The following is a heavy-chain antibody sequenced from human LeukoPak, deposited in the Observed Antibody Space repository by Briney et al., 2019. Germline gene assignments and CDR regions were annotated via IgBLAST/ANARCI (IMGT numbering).Heavy chain of an antibody. V-gene: IGHV1-69*05. CDR1: GYTFTSYG. CDR2: IIPIFGST. D-gene: IGHD2-15*01. J-gene: IGHJ5*02. Sequence: GASVKVSCKASGYTFTSYGISWVRQAPGQGLEWMGRIIPIFGSTNYVQKFLGRVTFTTDESTSTAYMELNSLTSEDTAVYFCARSDCRDGRCYWFDPWGQGTLVTVSS. CDR3: ARSDCRDGRCYWFDP.